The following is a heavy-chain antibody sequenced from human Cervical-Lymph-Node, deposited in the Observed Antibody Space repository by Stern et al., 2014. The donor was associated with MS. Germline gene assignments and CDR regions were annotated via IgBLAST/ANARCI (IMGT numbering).Heavy chain of an antibody. CDR3: ARDRAVETPMLSLDY. CDR2: ISSSSSYI. J-gene: IGHJ4*02. D-gene: IGHD4-23*01. V-gene: IGHV3-21*01. CDR1: GFTFSSYS. Sequence: EMQLVESGGGLVKPGGSLRLSCAASGFTFSSYSMNWVRQAPGQGLEWVSSISSSSSYIYYADSVKGRFTISRDNAKNSLYLQMNSRRAEDTAVYYCARDRAVETPMLSLDYWGQGTLVTVSS.